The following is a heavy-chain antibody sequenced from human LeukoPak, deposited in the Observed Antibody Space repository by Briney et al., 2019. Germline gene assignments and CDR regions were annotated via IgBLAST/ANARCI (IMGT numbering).Heavy chain of an antibody. V-gene: IGHV3-23*01. J-gene: IGHJ4*02. D-gene: IGHD2-15*01. CDR2: ISGSGGST. CDR3: AKDFIRYCSGGSCYPYFDY. CDR1: GFTFSSYA. Sequence: GGSLRLSCAASGFTFSSYAMSWVRQAPGKGLEWVLAISGSGGSTYYADSVKGRFTISRDNSKNTLYLQMNSLRAEDTAVYYCAKDFIRYCSGGSCYPYFDYWGRGTLVTVSS.